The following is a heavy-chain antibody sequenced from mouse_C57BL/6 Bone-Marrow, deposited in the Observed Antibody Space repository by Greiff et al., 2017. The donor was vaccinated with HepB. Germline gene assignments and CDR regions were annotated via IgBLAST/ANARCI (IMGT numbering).Heavy chain of an antibody. CDR2: IDPENGDT. CDR1: GFNIKDDY. Sequence: VHVKQSGAELVRPGASVKLSCTASGFNIKDDYMHWVKQRPEQGLEWIGWIDPENGDTEYASKFQGKATITADTSSNTAYLQLSSLTSEDTAVYYCTTVITTVVGWGQGTTLTVSS. V-gene: IGHV14-4*01. J-gene: IGHJ2*01. CDR3: TTVITTVVG. D-gene: IGHD1-1*01.